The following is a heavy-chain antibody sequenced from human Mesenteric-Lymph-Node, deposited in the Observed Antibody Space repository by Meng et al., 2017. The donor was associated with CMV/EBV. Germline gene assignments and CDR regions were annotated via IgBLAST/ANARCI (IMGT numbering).Heavy chain of an antibody. CDR3: AREEDNWNDGVVEHYYYGMDV. J-gene: IGHJ6*02. V-gene: IGHV1-2*02. CDR2: INPNSGGT. Sequence: ASVKVSCKASGYTFTGYYMHWVRQAPGQGLEWMGWINPNSGGTNYAQKFQGRVTMTRDTSISTAYMELSRLRSGDTAVYYCAREEDNWNDGVVEHYYYGMDVWGQGTTVTVSS. CDR1: GYTFTGYY. D-gene: IGHD1-1*01.